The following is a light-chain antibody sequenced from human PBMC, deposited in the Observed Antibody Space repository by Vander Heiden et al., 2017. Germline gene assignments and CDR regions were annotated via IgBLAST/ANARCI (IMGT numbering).Light chain of an antibody. CDR2: WAT. V-gene: IGKV4-1*01. Sequence: DIVVAQSPASLAVSLGERATIDCKSSQNLLSRPNNKNYLAWSQQKPGQHTKLLIYWATTRDSGAPERWRGSGCGTDFTLIISSRQAEDVAVDFFFQQDYMEARTFGRGTKVEIK. CDR3: QQDYMEART. J-gene: IGKJ4*02. CDR1: QNLLSRPNNKNY.